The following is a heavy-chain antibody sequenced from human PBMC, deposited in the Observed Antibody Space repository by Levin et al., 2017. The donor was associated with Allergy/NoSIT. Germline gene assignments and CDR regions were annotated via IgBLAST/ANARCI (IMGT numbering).Heavy chain of an antibody. Sequence: PAASVKVSCKVSGYTLTELSMHWVRQAPGKGLEWMGGFDPEDGETVYAQKFQGRVTMTEDKSTDTVYMELSSLRSEDTAVYYCATSPPGYCSGGTCYLPYWGQGTLVTVSS. D-gene: IGHD2-15*01. V-gene: IGHV1-24*01. CDR3: ATSPPGYCSGGTCYLPY. J-gene: IGHJ4*02. CDR1: GYTLTELS. CDR2: FDPEDGET.